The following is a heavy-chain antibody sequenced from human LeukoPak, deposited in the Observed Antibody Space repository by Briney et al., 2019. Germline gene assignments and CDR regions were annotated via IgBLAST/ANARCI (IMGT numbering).Heavy chain of an antibody. Sequence: GGPLRLSCAASGFTFSSYAMSWVRQAPGKGLEWVSAISGSGGSTYYADSVKGRFTISRDNSKNTLYLQMNSLRAEDTAVYYCAKEESTWQWAINHGPYDYWGQGTLVTVSS. V-gene: IGHV3-23*01. CDR2: ISGSGGST. D-gene: IGHD6-19*01. CDR3: AKEESTWQWAINHGPYDY. J-gene: IGHJ4*02. CDR1: GFTFSSYA.